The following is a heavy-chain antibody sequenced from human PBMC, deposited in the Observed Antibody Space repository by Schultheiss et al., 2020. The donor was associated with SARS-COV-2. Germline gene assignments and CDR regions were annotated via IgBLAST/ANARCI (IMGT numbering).Heavy chain of an antibody. D-gene: IGHD3-16*01. Sequence: GGSLRLSCAASGFTFSSYSMNWVRQAPGKGLEWVSSISSSSSYIYYADSVKGRFTISRDNSKNTLYLQMDSLRAEDTAVYYCARWGNSKILDHWGQGTLVTVSS. V-gene: IGHV3-21*06. CDR3: ARWGNSKILDH. J-gene: IGHJ4*02. CDR2: ISSSSSYI. CDR1: GFTFSSYS.